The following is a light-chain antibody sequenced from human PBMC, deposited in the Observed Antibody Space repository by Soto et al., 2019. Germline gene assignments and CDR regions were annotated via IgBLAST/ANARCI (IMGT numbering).Light chain of an antibody. CDR3: QHYSNWTPT. CDR1: ESVHSN. J-gene: IGKJ3*01. Sequence: EMVMTQSPATLSVSPGERVTLSCRASESVHSNLAWYQQKPGQGPSLLIYYASTRVTGVPDRFSGSGSGTEFTLTISSLQSEDFGVSYCQHYSNWTPTFGPGTKVEIK. CDR2: YAS. V-gene: IGKV3-15*01.